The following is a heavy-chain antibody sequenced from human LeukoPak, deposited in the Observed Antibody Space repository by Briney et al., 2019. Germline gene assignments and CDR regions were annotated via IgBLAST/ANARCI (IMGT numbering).Heavy chain of an antibody. J-gene: IGHJ4*02. CDR2: IKQDGSEK. V-gene: IGHV3-7*03. D-gene: IGHD6-13*01. CDR1: GFTFSSYW. CDR3: AKDSHIAAAGSYFDY. Sequence: GGSLRLSCAASGFTFSSYWMSWVRQAPGKGLEWVANIKQDGSEKYYVDSVKGRFTISRDNAKNSLYLQMNSLRAEDTAVYYCAKDSHIAAAGSYFDYWGQGTLVTVSS.